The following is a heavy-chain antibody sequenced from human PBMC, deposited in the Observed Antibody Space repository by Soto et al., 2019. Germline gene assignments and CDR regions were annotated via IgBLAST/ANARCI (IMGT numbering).Heavy chain of an antibody. V-gene: IGHV4-59*01. CDR2: IYYSGST. CDR1: GGSISSYY. Sequence: SETLSLTCTVSGGSISSYYWSWIRQPPGKGLEWIGYIYYSGSTNYNPSLKSRVTISVDTSKNQFSLKLSSVTAADTAVYYCARVCGRDGYNYGCFDYWGQGTLVTVS. CDR3: ARVCGRDGYNYGCFDY. J-gene: IGHJ4*02. D-gene: IGHD2-21*01.